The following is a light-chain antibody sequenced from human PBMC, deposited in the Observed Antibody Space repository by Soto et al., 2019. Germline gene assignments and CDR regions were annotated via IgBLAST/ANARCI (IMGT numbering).Light chain of an antibody. J-gene: IGLJ1*01. V-gene: IGLV1-40*01. CDR1: TSNIGAPYD. CDR3: QSYDISLHNYV. Sequence: SVLTQPPSVSGAPGQRVSISCTGSTSNIGAPYDVHWYQHLPGTAPKPLIYGDNNRPSGVPDRFSGYKSGTSASLAITRLQAEDEADYYCQSYDISLHNYVFGTGTKVTVL. CDR2: GDN.